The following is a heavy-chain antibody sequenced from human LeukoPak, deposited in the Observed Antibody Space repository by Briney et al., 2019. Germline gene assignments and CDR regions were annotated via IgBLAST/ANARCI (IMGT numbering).Heavy chain of an antibody. CDR3: ARSDSSGWGNIESEVVY. Sequence: PGGSLRLSCKASGFTFDDYAMHWVRQSPGKGLEWVSGISWNSGSIGYADSVKGRFTISRDNAKNSLYLQMNSLRAEDTALYYCARSDSSGWGNIESEVVYWGQGTLVTVSS. J-gene: IGHJ4*02. D-gene: IGHD6-19*01. CDR1: GFTFDDYA. V-gene: IGHV3-9*01. CDR2: ISWNSGSI.